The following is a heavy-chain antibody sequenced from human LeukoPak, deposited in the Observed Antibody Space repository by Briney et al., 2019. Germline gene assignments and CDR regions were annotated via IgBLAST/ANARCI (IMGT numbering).Heavy chain of an antibody. J-gene: IGHJ4*02. Sequence: SETLSLTCTVSGGSISSYYWSWIRQPPGKGLEWIGYIYYSGSTNYNPSLKSRVTISVDTSKNQFSLKLSSVTAADTAVYYCASHRIAAAGGYCGGDCPLDYWGQGTLVTVSS. CDR3: ASHRIAAAGGYCGGDCPLDY. CDR1: GGSISSYY. D-gene: IGHD2-21*02. CDR2: IYYSGST. V-gene: IGHV4-59*08.